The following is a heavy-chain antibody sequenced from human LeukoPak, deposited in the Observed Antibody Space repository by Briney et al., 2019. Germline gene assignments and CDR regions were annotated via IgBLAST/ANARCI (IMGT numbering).Heavy chain of an antibody. V-gene: IGHV4-38-2*01. J-gene: IGHJ3*02. CDR2: MYHSGST. CDR1: GYSISSGYY. Sequence: PSETLSLTCAVSGYSISSGYYWGWIRQPPGKGLEWIGSMYHSGSTYYNPSLKSRFTISLDTSKNRLSLKLSSVTAADTAVYYCARSVAKTLRYCSSTSCYGLHAFDIWGQGTLVTVSS. CDR3: ARSVAKTLRYCSSTSCYGLHAFDI. D-gene: IGHD2-2*01.